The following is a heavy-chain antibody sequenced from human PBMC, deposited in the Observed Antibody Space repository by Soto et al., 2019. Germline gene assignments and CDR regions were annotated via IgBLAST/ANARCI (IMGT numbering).Heavy chain of an antibody. V-gene: IGHV4-31*02. J-gene: IGHJ5*02. D-gene: IGHD2-15*01. CDR2: IYYSGST. CDR1: GGSISSGGYY. CDR3: ARELLRLGYCSGGSCYSWFDP. Sequence: TLSLTCTVSGGSISSGGYYWSWIRQHPGKGLEWIGYIYYSGSTYYNPSLKSRVTISVDTSKNQFSLKLSSVTAADTAVYYCARELLRLGYCSGGSCYSWFDPWGQGTLVTVSS.